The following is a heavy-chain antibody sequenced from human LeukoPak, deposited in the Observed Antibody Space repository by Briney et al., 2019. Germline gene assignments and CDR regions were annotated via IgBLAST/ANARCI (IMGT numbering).Heavy chain of an antibody. CDR1: GFTFSSYV. Sequence: GGSLRLSCAASGFTFSSYVMNWVRQAPGKGLEWDSVISGGGGSTYYADSVKGRFTISRDNSKNTLFLRMNSLRAEDTAVYYCAKGGYCSSTSCYVGWFDPWGQGTLVTVSS. CDR2: ISGGGGST. CDR3: AKGGYCSSTSCYVGWFDP. V-gene: IGHV3-23*01. D-gene: IGHD2-2*01. J-gene: IGHJ5*02.